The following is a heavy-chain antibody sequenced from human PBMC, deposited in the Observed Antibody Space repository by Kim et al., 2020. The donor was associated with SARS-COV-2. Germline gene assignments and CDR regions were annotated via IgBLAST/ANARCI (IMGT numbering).Heavy chain of an antibody. V-gene: IGHV3-30*19. CDR2: ISDDGTFT. J-gene: IGHJ4*02. CDR1: TLSLNIYG. D-gene: IGHD2-2*01. CDR3: ATHYCSSSTCTWGLGRDF. Sequence: GGSLRLSCTTSTLSLNIYGVHWVRQSPGKGLEWLAFISDDGTFTYYLESVKGRLTVSRDNSKNTVSVEINSLRVEDTAIYYCATHYCSSSTCTWGLGRDFWGQGTLVTVSS.